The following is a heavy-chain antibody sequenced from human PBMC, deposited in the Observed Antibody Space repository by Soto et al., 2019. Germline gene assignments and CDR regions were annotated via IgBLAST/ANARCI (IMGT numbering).Heavy chain of an antibody. CDR1: GGTFSSYA. CDR3: ARSYCSSTSCYLYYYYGMDV. D-gene: IGHD2-2*01. CDR2: IIPIFGTA. J-gene: IGHJ6*02. Sequence: QVQLVQSGAEVKKPGSSVKVSCKASGGTFSSYAISWVRQAPGQGLEWMGGIIPIFGTANYEQKFQGRVTITADESTSTAYMELSSLRSEDTAVYYCARSYCSSTSCYLYYYYGMDVWGQGTTVTVSS. V-gene: IGHV1-69*01.